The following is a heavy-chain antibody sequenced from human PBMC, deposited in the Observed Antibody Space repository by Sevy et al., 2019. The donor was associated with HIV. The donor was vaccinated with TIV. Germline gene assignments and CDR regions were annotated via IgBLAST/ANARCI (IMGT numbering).Heavy chain of an antibody. V-gene: IGHV3-30*04. D-gene: IGHD3-10*01. CDR2: ISYHGRNQ. J-gene: IGHJ4*02. Sequence: GGSLRLSCAASGFTFSDYAIHWVRQAPGKGLEWLAVISYHGRNQFYADSVRGRFTISRDDSKNTVYLQMNSLRPDDTAGYYCARKRFVLPFDYWGQGTLVTVSS. CDR1: GFTFSDYA. CDR3: ARKRFVLPFDY.